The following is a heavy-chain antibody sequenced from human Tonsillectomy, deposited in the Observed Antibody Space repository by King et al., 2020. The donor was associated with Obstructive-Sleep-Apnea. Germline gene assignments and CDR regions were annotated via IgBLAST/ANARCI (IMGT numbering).Heavy chain of an antibody. Sequence: VQLVESGAEVKKPGASVKVSCKVSGYTLIELSMHWVRQGPGKGLEWMGGFDPEDGETIYAQKFQGRVTVTEDTSTNTAYMELSSLRSEDTAVYYCATLPLYGDFLDYWGQRTLVTVSS. V-gene: IGHV1-24*01. CDR1: GYTLIELS. J-gene: IGHJ4*02. CDR2: FDPEDGET. CDR3: ATLPLYGDFLDY. D-gene: IGHD4-17*01.